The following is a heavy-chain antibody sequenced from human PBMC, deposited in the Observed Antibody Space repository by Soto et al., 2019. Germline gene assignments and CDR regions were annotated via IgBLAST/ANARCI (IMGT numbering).Heavy chain of an antibody. J-gene: IGHJ4*02. CDR1: GFSFIDLY. CDR3: ARDRGAVTADYFDY. Sequence: QVQLVESGGGLVKPGGSLRLSCAASGFSFIDLYMSCIRQAPGKGLEWVSCIGSSGVNKYYGASVMGRFTISTDNAKISLYLQMNSLRDEVTAVDYCARDRGAVTADYFDYWGQGTLVTVSS. D-gene: IGHD2-21*02. V-gene: IGHV3-11*01. CDR2: IGSSGVNK.